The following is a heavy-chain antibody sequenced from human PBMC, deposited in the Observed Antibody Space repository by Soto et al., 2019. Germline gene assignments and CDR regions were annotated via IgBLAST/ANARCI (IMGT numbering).Heavy chain of an antibody. J-gene: IGHJ6*02. V-gene: IGHV1-3*01. CDR2: INAGDGDT. Sequence: QVQLVQSGAEVKKPGASVKVSCKASGYTFTTYAMHWVRQAPGQRLEWMEWINAGDGDTKYSQKFQGRVTITRDTSASPAYMAVSSLRSEDTAVYYCAREESIGTYNDLSGVRYGMDVWGQGTTVTVSS. CDR3: AREESIGTYNDLSGVRYGMDV. D-gene: IGHD3-22*01. CDR1: GYTFTTYA.